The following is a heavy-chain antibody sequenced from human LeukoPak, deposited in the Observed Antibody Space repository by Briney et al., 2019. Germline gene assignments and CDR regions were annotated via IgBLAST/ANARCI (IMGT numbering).Heavy chain of an antibody. CDR1: GGTFSSYA. Sequence: ASVKVSCKASGGTFSSYAISWVRQAPGQGLKWMGGIIPIFGTANYAQKFQGRVTITADESTSTAYMELSSLRSEDTAVYYCASRYYYDSSGYYHHFDYWGQGTLVTVSS. V-gene: IGHV1-69*13. D-gene: IGHD3-22*01. J-gene: IGHJ4*02. CDR2: IIPIFGTA. CDR3: ASRYYYDSSGYYHHFDY.